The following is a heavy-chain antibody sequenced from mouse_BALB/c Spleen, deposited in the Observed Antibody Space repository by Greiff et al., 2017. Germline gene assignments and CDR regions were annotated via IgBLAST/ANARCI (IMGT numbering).Heavy chain of an antibody. CDR2: ISSGGSYT. D-gene: IGHD1-1*01. J-gene: IGHJ4*01. Sequence: EVMLVESGGDLVKPGGSLKLSCAASGFTFSSYGMSWVRQTPDKRLEWVATISSGGSYTYYPDSVKGRFTISRDNAKNTLYLQMSSLKSEDTAMYYCARHYYGSSYVRDAMDYWGQGTSVTVSS. CDR3: ARHYYGSSYVRDAMDY. CDR1: GFTFSSYG. V-gene: IGHV5-6*02.